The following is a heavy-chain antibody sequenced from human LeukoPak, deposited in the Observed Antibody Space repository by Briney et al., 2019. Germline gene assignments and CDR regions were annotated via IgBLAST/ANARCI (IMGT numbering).Heavy chain of an antibody. V-gene: IGHV5-51*01. D-gene: IGHD4-23*01. CDR3: ARQPYGGNSENTFDY. Sequence: GESLKISCKGSGYRFTSYWIGWVRQMPGKGLEWMGIIYPGDSDTRYSPSFQGQVTISADKSISTAYLQWSSLKASDTAMYYCARQPYGGNSENTFDYWGQGTLVTVSS. CDR1: GYRFTSYW. J-gene: IGHJ4*02. CDR2: IYPGDSDT.